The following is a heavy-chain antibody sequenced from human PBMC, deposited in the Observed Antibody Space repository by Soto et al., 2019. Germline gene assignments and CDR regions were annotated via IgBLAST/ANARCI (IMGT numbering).Heavy chain of an antibody. CDR2: IYASGST. J-gene: IGHJ6*02. D-gene: IGHD3-10*01. Sequence: SETLSLTCTVSGDSISSYYWTWIWQPAGKGLEWIGRIYASGSTSYNPSLKSRVTMSVDTSKNQFSLKVTSATAADTAVYYCARSNYGSGSYGYGLDVWGQGTTVTVSS. CDR3: ARSNYGSGSYGYGLDV. V-gene: IGHV4-4*07. CDR1: GDSISSYY.